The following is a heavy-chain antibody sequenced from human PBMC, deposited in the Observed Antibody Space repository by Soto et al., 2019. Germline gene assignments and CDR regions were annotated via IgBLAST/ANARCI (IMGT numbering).Heavy chain of an antibody. V-gene: IGHV1-69*12. CDR2: IIPIFGTA. CDR1: GGTFSSYA. Sequence: QVQLVQSGAEVKKPGSSVKVSCKASGGTFSSYAISWVRQAPGQGLEWMGGIIPIFGTANYAQKFQGRVTITADESTSRADRELSSLRSGDTAVYYCARKGDTARHRAYYYGMDVWGQGTTVTVSS. D-gene: IGHD5-18*01. CDR3: ARKGDTARHRAYYYGMDV. J-gene: IGHJ6*02.